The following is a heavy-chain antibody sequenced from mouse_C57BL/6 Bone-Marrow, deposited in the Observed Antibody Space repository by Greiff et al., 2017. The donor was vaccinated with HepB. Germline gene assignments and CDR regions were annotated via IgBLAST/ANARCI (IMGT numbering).Heavy chain of an antibody. CDR2: IYPGNSDT. CDR1: GYTFTSYW. J-gene: IGHJ3*01. D-gene: IGHD3-2*02. CDR3: TRSVGSGPSWFAY. Sequence: EVQLQQSGTVLARPGASVKMSCKTSGYTFTSYWMHWVKQRPGQGLEWIGAIYPGNSDTSYNQKFKGKAKLTAVTSASTAYMELSSLTNEDSAVYYCTRSVGSGPSWFAYWGQGTLVTVSA. V-gene: IGHV1-5*01.